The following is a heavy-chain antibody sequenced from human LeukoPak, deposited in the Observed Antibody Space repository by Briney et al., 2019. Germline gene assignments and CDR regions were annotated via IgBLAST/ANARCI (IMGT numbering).Heavy chain of an antibody. CDR2: IYYSGNT. CDR1: GGSITSYY. CDR3: ARVRSDTWYFDL. Sequence: PSETLSLTCTVSGGSITSYYWSWIRQPPGKGLEWIGYIYYSGNTNHNPSLKSRVTIPIDTSKNQFSLRLSSVTAADTAVYYCARVRSDTWYFDLWGRGTLVTVSS. V-gene: IGHV4-59*01. J-gene: IGHJ2*01.